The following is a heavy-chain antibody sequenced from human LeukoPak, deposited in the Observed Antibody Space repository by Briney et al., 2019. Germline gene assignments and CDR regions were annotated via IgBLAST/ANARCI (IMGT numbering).Heavy chain of an antibody. J-gene: IGHJ4*02. V-gene: IGHV3-74*01. CDR1: GNYW. Sequence: PGGSLRLSCAATGNYWMHWVRQAPGKGLVWVSHINSDGSWTSYADSVKGRFTISRDNSKITLYLQMNSLRAEDTAVYYCAKSYNGYESKPDYWGQGTLVTVSS. D-gene: IGHD5-12*01. CDR2: INSDGSWT. CDR3: AKSYNGYESKPDY.